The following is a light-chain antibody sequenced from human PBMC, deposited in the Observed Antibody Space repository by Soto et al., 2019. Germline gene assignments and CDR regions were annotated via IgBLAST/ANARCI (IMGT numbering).Light chain of an antibody. CDR2: WAS. CDR1: QSVLYSSNNKNY. J-gene: IGKJ2*01. V-gene: IGKV4-1*01. Sequence: DIVMTQSPDSLAVSLGARATINCKSSQSVLYSSNNKNYLAWYQQRPGQPPKLLIYWASTRESGVPDRFSGSGSGTDFTITITSLQAEDVAVYYCQQYESTPPTFGQGTKLEIK. CDR3: QQYESTPPT.